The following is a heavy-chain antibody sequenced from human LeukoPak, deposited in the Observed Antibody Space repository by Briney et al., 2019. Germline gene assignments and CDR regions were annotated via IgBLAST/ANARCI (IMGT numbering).Heavy chain of an antibody. J-gene: IGHJ5*02. D-gene: IGHD2-2*01. CDR2: ISGGGGST. V-gene: IGHV3-23*01. CDR1: GFTFSSYA. CDR3: AKVSVVPAATRWFDP. Sequence: GGSLRLSCAASGFTFSSYAMSWVRQAPGKGLEWVSAISGGGGSTYYADSVKGRFTISRDNSKNTLYLQMNSLRAEDTAVYYCAKVSVVPAATRWFDPWGQGTLVTVSS.